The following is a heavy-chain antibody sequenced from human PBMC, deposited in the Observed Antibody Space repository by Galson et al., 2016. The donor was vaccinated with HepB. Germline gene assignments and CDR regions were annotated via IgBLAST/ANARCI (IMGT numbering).Heavy chain of an antibody. CDR1: GYSFTNYD. CDR2: MTADNGDT. CDR3: ARGTWFDP. J-gene: IGHJ5*02. Sequence: SVKISCKASGYSFTNYDINWVRQAPGQGLECIGRMTADNGDTGYVEKFKGRVTLTRDTSTETAYMELNSLTSDDTAMYYCARGTWFDPWGQGTLVIVSS. V-gene: IGHV1-8*01.